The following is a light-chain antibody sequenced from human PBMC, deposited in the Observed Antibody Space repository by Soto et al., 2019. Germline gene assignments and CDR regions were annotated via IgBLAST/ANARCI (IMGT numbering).Light chain of an antibody. CDR1: QSVSGN. J-gene: IGKJ2*01. CDR3: FHYNNWPPYT. Sequence: EVMMTQSPATLSVSPGERATLSCRASQSVSGNIAWYQHKPGQTPRLLIYGASTRAAGIPARFSGSGSATEFTLTISNLQSDDFSVYYCFHYNNWPPYTFGQGTKLEIK. CDR2: GAS. V-gene: IGKV3D-15*01.